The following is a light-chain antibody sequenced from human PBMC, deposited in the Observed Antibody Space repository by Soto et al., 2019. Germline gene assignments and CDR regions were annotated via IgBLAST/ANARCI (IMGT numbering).Light chain of an antibody. V-gene: IGKV1-27*01. CDR2: AAS. Sequence: DIQMTQSPSSLSASVGDRVTITCRAGHDISNSLAWYQQKPGQVPKLVIFAASTLQSGVPSRFSGSGSGTDFTLTINSLQPEDVATYYCQKYNGAPPLFTFGPGTKVDIK. J-gene: IGKJ3*01. CDR3: QKYNGAPPLFT. CDR1: HDISNS.